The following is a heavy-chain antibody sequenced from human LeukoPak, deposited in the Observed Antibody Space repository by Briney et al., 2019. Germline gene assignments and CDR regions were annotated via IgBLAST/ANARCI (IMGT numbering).Heavy chain of an antibody. J-gene: IGHJ6*03. D-gene: IGHD6-13*01. CDR1: GFTSSSYS. CDR2: ISSSSTI. CDR3: ARDRGYSSSWYDYYYYMDV. V-gene: IGHV3-48*01. Sequence: PGGSLRLSCAASGFTSSSYSMNWVRQAPGKGLEWVSYISSSSTIYYADSVKGRFTISRDNAKNSLYLQMNSLRAEDTAVYYCARDRGYSSSWYDYYYYMDVWGKGTTVTVSS.